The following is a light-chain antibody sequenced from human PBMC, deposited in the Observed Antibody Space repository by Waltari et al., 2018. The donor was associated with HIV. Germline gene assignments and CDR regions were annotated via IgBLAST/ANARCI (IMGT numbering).Light chain of an antibody. CDR2: NDT. J-gene: IGLJ2*01. V-gene: IGLV1-40*01. Sequence: QSVLTQPPSVSGAPGQRVTLSCTGSSSNIGTHAVHWYQQVPERAPKLLIYNDTKRPAGVPDRFAGSKSGTSASLAITGLQAEDETDYYCQSYDSSLSGSVFGGGTKLTVL. CDR3: QSYDSSLSGSV. CDR1: SSNIGTHA.